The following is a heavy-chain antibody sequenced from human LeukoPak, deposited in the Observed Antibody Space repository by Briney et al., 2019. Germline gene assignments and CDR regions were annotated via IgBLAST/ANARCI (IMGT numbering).Heavy chain of an antibody. CDR2: IGTAGDT. V-gene: IGHV3-13*01. Sequence: GGSLRLSCAASGFTFSSYDMHWVRQATGKGLEWVSAIGTAGDTYYPGSVKGRFTISRENAKNSLYLQMNSLRAGDTAVYYCARDAGSNWENYYYYYGMDVWGQGTTVTVSS. CDR3: ARDAGSNWENYYYYYGMDV. CDR1: GFTFSSYD. J-gene: IGHJ6*02. D-gene: IGHD7-27*01.